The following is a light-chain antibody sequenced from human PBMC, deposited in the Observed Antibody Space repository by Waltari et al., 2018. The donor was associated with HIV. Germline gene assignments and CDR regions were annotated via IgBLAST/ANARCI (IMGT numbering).Light chain of an antibody. CDR2: VDSDGSH. Sequence: QLVLTQSPSASASLGASVKLTCTLSSGHSSYAIAWHQQQPEKGPRYLMKVDSDGSHSKGDGIPDRFSGSYSGTARYITLSSLQSEDEADYYCQTWATGIQVFGGGTKLTVL. J-gene: IGLJ3*02. V-gene: IGLV4-69*02. CDR1: SGHSSYA. CDR3: QTWATGIQV.